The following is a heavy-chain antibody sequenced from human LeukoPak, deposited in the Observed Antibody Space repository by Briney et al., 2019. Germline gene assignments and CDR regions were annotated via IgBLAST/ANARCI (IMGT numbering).Heavy chain of an antibody. D-gene: IGHD1-26*01. J-gene: IGHJ5*02. CDR1: GFTVSTNY. V-gene: IGHV3-66*01. CDR3: ARTVIRMTMERYFDP. Sequence: PGGSLRLSCEGSGFTVSTNYTSWVRQVPGKGLEWVSLIFSDGTTYYADSVKGRFILSRDNSKNTLYLQMDSLRAEDTGVYYCARTVIRMTMERYFDPWGQGTLVTVSS. CDR2: IFSDGTT.